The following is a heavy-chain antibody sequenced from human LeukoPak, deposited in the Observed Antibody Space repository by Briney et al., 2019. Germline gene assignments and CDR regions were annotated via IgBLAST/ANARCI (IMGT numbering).Heavy chain of an antibody. J-gene: IGHJ2*01. CDR1: GYSFTSYW. V-gene: IGHV5-51*01. CDR2: IYPGDSDT. CDR3: ARPVGLRKYWYFDL. Sequence: GSLRLSCKGSGYSFTSYWIGWVRQMPGKGLEWMGIIYPGDSDTRYSPSFQGQVTISADKSISTAYLQWSSLKASDTAMYYCARPVGLRKYWYFDLWGRGTLVTVSS.